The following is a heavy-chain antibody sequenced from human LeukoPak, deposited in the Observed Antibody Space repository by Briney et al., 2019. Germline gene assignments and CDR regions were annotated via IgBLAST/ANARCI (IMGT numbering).Heavy chain of an antibody. J-gene: IGHJ4*02. V-gene: IGHV1-2*02. D-gene: IGHD5-24*01. CDR2: INPNTGGT. Sequence: GASVKVSCKASGYTFTGYYMHWVRQAPGQGLEWMGWINPNTGGTNYAQNFQGRVTMTRDMSISTAYMELRSLRSDDTAVYYCARDSMDGYNHWLDYYWGQGTLVTVSS. CDR1: GYTFTGYY. CDR3: ARDSMDGYNHWLDYY.